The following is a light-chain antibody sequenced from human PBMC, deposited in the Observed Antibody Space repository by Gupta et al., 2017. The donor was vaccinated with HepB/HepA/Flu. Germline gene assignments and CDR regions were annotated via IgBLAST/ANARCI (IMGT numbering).Light chain of an antibody. CDR1: QNISIR. CDR3: QHENYSSCT. Sequence: DLQMTQSPSTLSASVGDRVTIPCRASQNISIRLAWYQQKSGRAPKLLIYKTSRLQSGVPSRFSGRGSGTEFTLTISSRQPDDSATYYCQHENYSSCTFSQGTKLEIK. J-gene: IGKJ2*02. CDR2: KTS. V-gene: IGKV1-5*03.